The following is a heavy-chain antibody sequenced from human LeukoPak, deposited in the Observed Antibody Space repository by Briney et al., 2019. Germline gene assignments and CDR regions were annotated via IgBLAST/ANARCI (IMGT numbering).Heavy chain of an antibody. CDR3: TRGSWGVARIPDY. D-gene: IGHD5-24*01. Sequence: GGSLRLSCAASGFTFSDFYLNWIRQTPGKGLEWVSYIGNSGTTIHYADSVKGRFTIFRDNARNSLYLQMNSLRAEDTAVYYCTRGSWGVARIPDYWGQGTLVTVSS. V-gene: IGHV3-11*01. CDR1: GFTFSDFY. J-gene: IGHJ4*02. CDR2: IGNSGTTI.